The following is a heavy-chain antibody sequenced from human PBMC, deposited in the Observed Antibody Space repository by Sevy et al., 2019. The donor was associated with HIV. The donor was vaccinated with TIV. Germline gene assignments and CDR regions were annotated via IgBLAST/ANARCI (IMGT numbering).Heavy chain of an antibody. CDR1: GYTFTSYA. CDR2: INTNTGNP. CDR3: ARDRSPSLRNYYGMDV. J-gene: IGHJ6*02. Sequence: ASVKVSCKASGYTFTSYAMNWVRQAPGQGLEWMGWINTNTGNPTYAQGFTGRFVFSLDTSVSTEYLQISSLKAEDTAVYYCARDRSPSLRNYYGMDVWGQGTTVTVSS. V-gene: IGHV7-4-1*02.